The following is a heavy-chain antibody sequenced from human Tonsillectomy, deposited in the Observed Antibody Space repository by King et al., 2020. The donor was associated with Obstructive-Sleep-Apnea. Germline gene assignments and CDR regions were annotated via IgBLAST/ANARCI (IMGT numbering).Heavy chain of an antibody. D-gene: IGHD3-22*01. V-gene: IGHV3-74*01. Sequence: VQLVESGGGLVQPGGSLRLSCAASGFTFSSYWMHWVRQAPGKGLVWVSRINSDGSSTSYADSVKGRFTISRDNAKNTLYLQMNSLIAEDTAVYYCARDLPYYYDSSGYYLGWFDPWGQGTLVTVSS. CDR3: ARDLPYYYDSSGYYLGWFDP. CDR2: INSDGSST. J-gene: IGHJ5*02. CDR1: GFTFSSYW.